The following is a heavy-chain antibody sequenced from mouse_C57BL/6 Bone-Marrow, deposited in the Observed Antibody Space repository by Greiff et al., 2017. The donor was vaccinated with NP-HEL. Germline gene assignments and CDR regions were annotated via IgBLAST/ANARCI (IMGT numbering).Heavy chain of an antibody. Sequence: VQVVESGAGLVAPAQSVSITCTVSGFSLISYAISWVRQPPGKGLEWLGVIWTGGGTNNNTALKSRLSISNDYSKSQVFLKMNSLQTGDAARYYCAIFSYDYYFDYWGQGTTLTVSS. CDR2: IWTGGGT. CDR1: GFSLISYA. CDR3: AIFSYDYYFDY. J-gene: IGHJ2*01. D-gene: IGHD2-12*01. V-gene: IGHV2-9-1*01.